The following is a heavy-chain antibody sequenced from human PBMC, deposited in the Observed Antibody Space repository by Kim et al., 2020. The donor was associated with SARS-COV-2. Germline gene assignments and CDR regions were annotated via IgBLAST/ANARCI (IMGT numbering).Heavy chain of an antibody. CDR1: GIPFSNAW. J-gene: IGHJ4*02. Sequence: GGSLRLSCAVSGIPFSNAWFNWVRQSPGKGLEWVGRIKSKTDGGTADLAAPVKGRFAISRDDSKNTLSLLMNNVETDDSAAYYCTTVSMRWGQGTLVTVSS. V-gene: IGHV3-15*07. D-gene: IGHD2-2*01. CDR2: IKSKTDGGTA. CDR3: TTVSMR.